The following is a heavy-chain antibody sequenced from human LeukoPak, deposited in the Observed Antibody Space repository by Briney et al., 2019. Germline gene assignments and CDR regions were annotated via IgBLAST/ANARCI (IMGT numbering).Heavy chain of an antibody. V-gene: IGHV3-7*01. CDR3: ARCEGFSDY. D-gene: IGHD3-10*01. Sequence: PGGSLRLSCVASGFIFSNYWMSWVRQVPGKGLEWVANMEQDGREKYLVDSVKGRFTISRDNAKNSVYLQMNSLTDEDTGVYYCARCEGFSDYWGQGTLVTVSS. J-gene: IGHJ4*02. CDR2: MEQDGREK. CDR1: GFIFSNYW.